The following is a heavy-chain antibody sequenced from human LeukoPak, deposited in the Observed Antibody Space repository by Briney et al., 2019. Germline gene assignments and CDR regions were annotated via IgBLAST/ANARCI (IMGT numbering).Heavy chain of an antibody. D-gene: IGHD5-12*01. V-gene: IGHV4-31*03. CDR1: GGSISSGGYY. Sequence: SETLSLTCTVSGGSISSGGYYWSWIRQHPGKGLEWIGYIYYSGSTYYNPSLKSRVTISVDTSKNQFSLKLSSVTAADTAVCYCARGVLLNSGYDYLPHFDYWGQGTLVTVSS. J-gene: IGHJ4*02. CDR3: ARGVLLNSGYDYLPHFDY. CDR2: IYYSGST.